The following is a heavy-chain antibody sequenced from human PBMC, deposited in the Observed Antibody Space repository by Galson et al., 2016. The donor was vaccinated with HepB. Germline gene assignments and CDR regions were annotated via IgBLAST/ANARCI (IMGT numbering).Heavy chain of an antibody. J-gene: IGHJ4*02. CDR2: VYQSGST. Sequence: SETLSLTCTVSGVSVVSGTYYWGWIRQPPGKGLEWIGSVYQSGSTYYNPSLKSRVSISVDTSEGQFSLSLTSVTAADTAFYYCGRAPADWGQGILVTVSS. CDR3: GRAPAD. V-gene: IGHV4-39*01. CDR1: GVSVVSGTYY.